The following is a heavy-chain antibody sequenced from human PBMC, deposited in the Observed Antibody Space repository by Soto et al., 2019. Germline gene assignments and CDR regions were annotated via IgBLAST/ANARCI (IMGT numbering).Heavy chain of an antibody. CDR3: ASQGVAKIQNFDY. J-gene: IGHJ4*02. CDR2: IIPILGIA. CDR1: GYTFTIYA. V-gene: IGHV1-69*04. Sequence: SVKVSCKASGYTFTIYAMHWVRQAPGQRLEWMGRIIPILGIANYAQKFQGRVTITADKSTSTAYMELSSLRSEDTAVYYCASQGVAKIQNFDYWGQGTLVTVSS. D-gene: IGHD5-12*01.